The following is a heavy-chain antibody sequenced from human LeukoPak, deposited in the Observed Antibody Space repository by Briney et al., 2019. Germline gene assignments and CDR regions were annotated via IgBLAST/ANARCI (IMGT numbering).Heavy chain of an antibody. CDR3: ARQFDGSHPNAFDI. CDR1: GFTFSTYG. D-gene: IGHD1-26*01. J-gene: IGHJ3*02. Sequence: GGSLRLSCAASGFTFSTYGMHWVRQAPGKRLEWVAVTWYDGSYKYFGDSVKGRFTISRDNSKNTLYLQMASLRVEDTAVYYCARQFDGSHPNAFDIWGQGTMVTVSS. V-gene: IGHV3-33*01. CDR2: TWYDGSYK.